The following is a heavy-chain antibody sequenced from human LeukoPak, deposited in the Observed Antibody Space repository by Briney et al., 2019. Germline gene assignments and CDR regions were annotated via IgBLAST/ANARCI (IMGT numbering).Heavy chain of an antibody. CDR2: ISTTGNYK. V-gene: IGHV3-21*01. D-gene: IGHD1-26*01. J-gene: IGHJ3*02. CDR1: GFTFSGYS. CDR3: ARSVGELGSLI. Sequence: GGSLRLSCAASGFTFSGYSMNWVRQAPGKGLEWVSSISTTGNYKFHADSVKGRFTISRDNAKNSLYLQMNSLRAEDTAVYYCARSVGELGSLIWGQGTMVTVSS.